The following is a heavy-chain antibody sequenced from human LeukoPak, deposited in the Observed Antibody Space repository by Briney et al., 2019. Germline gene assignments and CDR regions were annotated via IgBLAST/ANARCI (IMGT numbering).Heavy chain of an antibody. CDR1: GFTFSSYS. V-gene: IGHV3-21*01. Sequence: KPGGSLRLSCAASGFTFSSYSMNWVRQAPGKGLEWVSSNSSSSSSYIYYADSVKGRFTISRDNAKNSLYLQMNSLRAEDTAVYYCARVSIVGATGGLGFDYWGQGTLVTVSS. CDR2: NSSSSSSYI. J-gene: IGHJ4*02. D-gene: IGHD1-26*01. CDR3: ARVSIVGATGGLGFDY.